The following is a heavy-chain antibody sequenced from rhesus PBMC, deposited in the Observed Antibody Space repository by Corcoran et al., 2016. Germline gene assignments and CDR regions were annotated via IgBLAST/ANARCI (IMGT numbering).Heavy chain of an antibody. Sequence: EVQLVQSGAEVKRPGESLKISCKTYGYSCTSYWISWVRQMPGKGLEWMGAIDPSDSDTRYSPSFQGQVTISADKSISTTYLQWTSLKASDSATYYCAKKGSGSWTLDYWGQGVLVTVSS. J-gene: IGHJ4*01. V-gene: IGHV5-2*01. CDR1: GYSCTSYW. D-gene: IGHD6-25*01. CDR2: IDPSDSDT. CDR3: AKKGSGSWTLDY.